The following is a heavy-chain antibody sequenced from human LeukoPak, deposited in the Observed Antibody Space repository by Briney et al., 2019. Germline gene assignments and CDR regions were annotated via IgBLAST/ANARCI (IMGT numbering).Heavy chain of an antibody. CDR1: GFTFDDYG. J-gene: IGHJ4*02. Sequence: GGSLRLSCAASGFTFDDYGMSWVRQAPGKGLEWVSGINWNGGSTGYADSVKGRFTISRDNAKNSLYLQMNSLRAEDTAVYYCARDNQAEINFDYWGQGTLVTVSS. V-gene: IGHV3-20*04. D-gene: IGHD5-24*01. CDR2: INWNGGST. CDR3: ARDNQAEINFDY.